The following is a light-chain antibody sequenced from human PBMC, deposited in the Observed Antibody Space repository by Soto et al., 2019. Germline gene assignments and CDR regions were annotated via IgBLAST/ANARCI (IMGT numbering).Light chain of an antibody. V-gene: IGKV1-6*01. Sequence: AIQMTQSPSSLSASVVDRFTITFRASQGIRNDLGWYQQKPGKAPKFLIYGASSLQSGVPSRFSGSGSGTDFTLTISSLQPEDFATYYCLQDYNYPLTFGGGTKVDI. J-gene: IGKJ4*01. CDR3: LQDYNYPLT. CDR2: GAS. CDR1: QGIRND.